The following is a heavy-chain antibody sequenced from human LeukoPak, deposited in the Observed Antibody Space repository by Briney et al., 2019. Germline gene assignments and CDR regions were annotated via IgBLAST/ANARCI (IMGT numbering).Heavy chain of an antibody. J-gene: IGHJ4*02. D-gene: IGHD3-3*01. CDR3: ARDVETYYDFWSGYYRYFDY. CDR2: IKQDGSEK. CDR1: GFTFSSYS. V-gene: IGHV3-7*01. Sequence: GGSLRLSCAASGFTFSSYSMIWVRQAPGKGLEWVANIKQDGSEKYYVDSVKGRFTISRDNAKNSLYLQMNSLRAEDTAVYYCARDVETYYDFWSGYYRYFDYWGQGTLVTVSS.